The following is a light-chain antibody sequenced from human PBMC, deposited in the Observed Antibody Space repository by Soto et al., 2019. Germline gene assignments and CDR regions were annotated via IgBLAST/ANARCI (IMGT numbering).Light chain of an antibody. CDR1: QSISSS. V-gene: IGKV3-15*01. CDR3: QQYNNGPTYT. J-gene: IGKJ2*01. CDR2: GAS. Sequence: EIVMTQSPATLSVSPGERATLSCRASQSISSSLAWYQQKTGQAPRLLIYGASTRATGIPARFRGSGSGTEFPLTISSLQSEEFAVYYCQQYNNGPTYTFGQGTKLEIK.